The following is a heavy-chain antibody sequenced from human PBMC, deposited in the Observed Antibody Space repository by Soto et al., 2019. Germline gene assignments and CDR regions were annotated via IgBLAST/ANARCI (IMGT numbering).Heavy chain of an antibody. Sequence: QVQLVQSGAELRKPGSSVKVSCKVSGGTFSLYSINWLRQAPGQGLEWMGAMISFFGTTNYAQKFQGRVTITADESTSTAYMDVSSLTSEDTAVYYCAIAVAANCFDYWGQGTLVTASS. V-gene: IGHV1-69*01. CDR1: GGTFSLYS. J-gene: IGHJ4*02. CDR2: MISFFGTT. D-gene: IGHD6-19*01. CDR3: AIAVAANCFDY.